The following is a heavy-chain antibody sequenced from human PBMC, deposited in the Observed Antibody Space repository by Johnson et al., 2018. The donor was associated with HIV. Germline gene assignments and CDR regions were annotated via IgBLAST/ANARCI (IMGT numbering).Heavy chain of an antibody. V-gene: IGHV3-23*04. CDR1: GFTFRNYG. CDR2: ISGSGGST. D-gene: IGHD2-15*01. J-gene: IGHJ3*02. CDR3: ARSKDCSVGTCPDGLDI. Sequence: VQLVESGGGVVQPGRSLRLSCVASGFTFRNYGMHWVRQAPGKGLEWVSAISGSGGSTYYTDSVKGRFTISRDNSKNTLYLQMNSLRAEDTAVYYCARSKDCSVGTCPDGLDIWGQGTMVIVSS.